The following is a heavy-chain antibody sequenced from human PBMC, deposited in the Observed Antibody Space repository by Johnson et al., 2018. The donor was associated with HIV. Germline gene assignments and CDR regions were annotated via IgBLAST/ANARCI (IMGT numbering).Heavy chain of an antibody. CDR2: ISGSGGST. J-gene: IGHJ3*01. D-gene: IGHD3-9*01. V-gene: IGHV3-23*04. CDR1: GFTFRNYA. Sequence: VQLVESGGGVVQPGGSLRLSCAASGFTFRNYAMHWVRQAPGKGLEWVSAISGSGGSTYYADSVKGRFTISRDNSKNTLYLQMNSLRVEDTAVYYCATHVTDYLDTRTDYAFDFWGPGTTVTVS. CDR3: ATHVTDYLDTRTDYAFDF.